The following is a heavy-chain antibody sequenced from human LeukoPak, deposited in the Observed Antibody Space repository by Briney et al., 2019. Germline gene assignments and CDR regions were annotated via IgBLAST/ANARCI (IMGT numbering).Heavy chain of an antibody. D-gene: IGHD6-19*01. CDR1: GFTFSSFG. V-gene: IGHV3-30*18. CDR2: ISSDGSNK. CDR3: AKSRLYSSGSADY. J-gene: IGHJ4*02. Sequence: PGRSLRLSCAASGFTFSSFGMHWVRQAPGKALEWVTVISSDGSNKYYADSVKGRFTISRDNSKNTLYLQMDSLRAEDTAVYYCAKSRLYSSGSADYWGQGTLVTVSS.